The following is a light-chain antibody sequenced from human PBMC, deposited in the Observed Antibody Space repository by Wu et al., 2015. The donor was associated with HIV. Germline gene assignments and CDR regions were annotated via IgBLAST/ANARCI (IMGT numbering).Light chain of an antibody. V-gene: IGKV1-16*01. CDR3: QQYNSYPYS. Sequence: DIQMTQSPSSLSASVGDRVTITCRASQSISTYLHWFQQKPGKAPKLLIYAASNLQSGVPSRFSGSGSVTEFTLTISSLQPDDFATYYCQQYNSYPYSLGQGTKLEIK. CDR1: QSISTY. CDR2: AAS. J-gene: IGKJ2*03.